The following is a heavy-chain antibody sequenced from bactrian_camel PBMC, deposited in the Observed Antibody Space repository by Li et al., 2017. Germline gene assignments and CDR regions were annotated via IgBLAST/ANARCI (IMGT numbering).Heavy chain of an antibody. J-gene: IGHJ4*01. CDR3: ATARLRE. Sequence: VQLVESGGGSVQTGGSLRLSCTASGFTFDDSSMGWYRQAPGNECELVSADGSDGNTYYADSVKGRFTISRDNAKNTVYLQMNSLKSEDTALYYCATARLREWGQGTQVTVS. CDR1: GFTFDDSS. CDR2: DGSDGNT. D-gene: IGHD3*01. V-gene: IGHV3S55*01.